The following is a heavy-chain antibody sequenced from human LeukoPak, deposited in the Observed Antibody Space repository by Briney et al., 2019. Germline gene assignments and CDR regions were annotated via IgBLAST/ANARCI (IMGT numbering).Heavy chain of an antibody. D-gene: IGHD6-19*01. Sequence: ASVEVSCKASGYTFTGYYMHWVRQAPGQGLEWMGWINPNSGGTNYAQKFQGRVTMTRDTSISTAYMELSRLRSDDTAVYYCARSYSSGRGWFDPWGQGTLVTVSS. V-gene: IGHV1-2*02. CDR1: GYTFTGYY. CDR3: ARSYSSGRGWFDP. CDR2: INPNSGGT. J-gene: IGHJ5*02.